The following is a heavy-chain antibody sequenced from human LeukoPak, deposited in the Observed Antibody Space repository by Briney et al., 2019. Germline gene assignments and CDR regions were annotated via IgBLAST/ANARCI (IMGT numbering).Heavy chain of an antibody. CDR2: ISYSGNT. J-gene: IGHJ4*01. Sequence: PSQTLSLTCTVSGDSISSDGYSWTWIRQPPGKGLEWIGHISYSGNTYYNPSLKSRLTISADASKNQFSLNLTSVTAADTAMYYCARDRVGGDLTGVSLYWGQGTLVTVSS. CDR3: ARDRVGGDLTGVSLY. CDR1: GDSISSDGYS. D-gene: IGHD4-17*01. V-gene: IGHV4-31*03.